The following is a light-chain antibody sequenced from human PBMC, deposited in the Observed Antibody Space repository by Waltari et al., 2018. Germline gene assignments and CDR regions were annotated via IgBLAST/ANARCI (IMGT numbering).Light chain of an antibody. V-gene: IGKV3-15*01. CDR1: QSVSSN. CDR2: GTY. CDR3: QQYNNWPPEIT. J-gene: IGKJ5*01. Sequence: EIVMTQSPATLSVSPGDRATLSCRASQSVSSNLAWYQQKPGQAPRLLIDGTYPRVTGIPTKFSGRVSGTEFTLTISSLQSEDFAVYYCQQYNNWPPEITFGQGTRLEIK.